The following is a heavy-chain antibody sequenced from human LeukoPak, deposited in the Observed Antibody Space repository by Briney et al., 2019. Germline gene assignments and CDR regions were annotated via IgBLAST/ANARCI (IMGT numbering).Heavy chain of an antibody. CDR2: ISTSSSYI. V-gene: IGHV3-21*01. J-gene: IGHJ4*02. D-gene: IGHD3-10*01. Sequence: GGSLRLSCGASGFTFSGYSMNWVRQAPGKGLEWVSSISTSSSYIYYADSVKGRFTISRDNAKKSLYLQMNSLRAEDTAVYYCARDRGYYYGSGSYYYWGQGILVTVSS. CDR1: GFTFSGYS. CDR3: ARDRGYYYGSGSYYY.